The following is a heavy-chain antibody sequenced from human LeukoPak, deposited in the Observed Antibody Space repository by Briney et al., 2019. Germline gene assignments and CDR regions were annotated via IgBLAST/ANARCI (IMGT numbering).Heavy chain of an antibody. Sequence: ASVKVSCKASGYTFTGYYMHWVLQAPGQGLEWMGWINPNSGGTNYAQKFQGRVTMTRDTSISTAYMELSRLRSDDTAVYYCARDRSGSYEYWFDPWGQGTLVTVSS. CDR1: GYTFTGYY. CDR2: INPNSGGT. D-gene: IGHD1-26*01. V-gene: IGHV1-2*02. CDR3: ARDRSGSYEYWFDP. J-gene: IGHJ5*02.